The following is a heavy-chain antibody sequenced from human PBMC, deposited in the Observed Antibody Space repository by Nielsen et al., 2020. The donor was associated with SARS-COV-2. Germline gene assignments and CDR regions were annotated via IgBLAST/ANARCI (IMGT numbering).Heavy chain of an antibody. Sequence: GESLKISCAASGFTFDDYGMSWVRQAPGKGLEWFPGINWNGGSTGYADSVKGRFTISRDNAKNSLYLQMNSLRAEDTALYHCARVYYDSSGYLNYFDYWGQGTLVTVSS. CDR2: INWNGGST. D-gene: IGHD3-22*01. V-gene: IGHV3-20*01. CDR1: GFTFDDYG. CDR3: ARVYYDSSGYLNYFDY. J-gene: IGHJ4*02.